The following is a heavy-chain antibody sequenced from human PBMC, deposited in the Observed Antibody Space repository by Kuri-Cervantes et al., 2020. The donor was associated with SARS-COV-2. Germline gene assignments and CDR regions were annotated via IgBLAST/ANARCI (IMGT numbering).Heavy chain of an antibody. CDR2: INHSGST. CDR3: ARGRNYYDSSGYFYYFDY. D-gene: IGHD3-22*01. V-gene: IGHV4-34*01. J-gene: IGHJ4*02. Sequence: GSLRLSCADYGGSFSGYYWSWIRQPPGKGLEWIGEINHSGSTNYNPSLKSRVTISVDTSKNQFPLKLSSVTAADTAVYYCARGRNYYDSSGYFYYFDYWGQGTLVTVSS. CDR1: GGSFSGYY.